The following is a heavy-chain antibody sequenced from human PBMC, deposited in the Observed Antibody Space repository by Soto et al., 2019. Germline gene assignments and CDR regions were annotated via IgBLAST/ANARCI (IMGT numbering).Heavy chain of an antibody. V-gene: IGHV4-59*11. CDR2: ISYSGNT. CDR1: CGYLRSHY. D-gene: IGHD3-22*01. Sequence: PSVTLSLRCRVSCGYLRSHYWSWISTRTRKGLEWIGYISYSGNTKYNPSLESRVTISQDTSKNQFSLKLSSVTAADTAVYYCARVYSDYDSSAYYYPFYFDFWGQGTLVTVSS. CDR3: ARVYSDYDSSAYYYPFYFDF. J-gene: IGHJ4*02.